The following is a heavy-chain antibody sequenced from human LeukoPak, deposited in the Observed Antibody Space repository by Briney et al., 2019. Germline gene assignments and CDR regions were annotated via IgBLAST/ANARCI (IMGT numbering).Heavy chain of an antibody. V-gene: IGHV3-30-3*01. Sequence: PGGSLRLSCAAPGFTFSSYAMHWVRQAPGKGLEWVAVISYDGSNKYYADSVKGRFTISRDNSKNTLYLQMNSLRAEGTAVSYCARAFRSFGEIFDYWGQGTLVTVSS. CDR3: ARAFRSFGEIFDY. CDR1: GFTFSSYA. CDR2: ISYDGSNK. J-gene: IGHJ4*02. D-gene: IGHD3-10*01.